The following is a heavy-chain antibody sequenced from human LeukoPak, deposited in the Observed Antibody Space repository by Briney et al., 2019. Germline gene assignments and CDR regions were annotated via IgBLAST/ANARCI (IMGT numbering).Heavy chain of an antibody. Sequence: GGSLRLSCAASGFTFSSYWMSWVRQAPGKGLEWVANIKQDGSEKYYVDSVKGRFTISRDNSKNTLYLQVNSLRDEDTALYYCAKDPCRGYSYGYTSNPRLCAFDYWGQGTLVTVSS. CDR1: GFTFSSYW. D-gene: IGHD5-18*01. CDR2: IKQDGSEK. CDR3: AKDPCRGYSYGYTSNPRLCAFDY. V-gene: IGHV3-7*01. J-gene: IGHJ4*02.